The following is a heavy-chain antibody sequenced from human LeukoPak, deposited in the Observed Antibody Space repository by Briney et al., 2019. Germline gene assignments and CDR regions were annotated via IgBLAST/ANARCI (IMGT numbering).Heavy chain of an antibody. D-gene: IGHD3-10*01. V-gene: IGHV3-21*01. CDR1: GFTFSRYS. Sequence: PGGALRLSCAASGFTFSRYSMNWVRQAPGKGLEGVSSISSSSSYIYYADSVKGRFTISRDNAKNSLYVQMNSLRAEDTALYYCARGVVLLWFGDPMGAFDIWGQGTMVTVSS. J-gene: IGHJ3*02. CDR3: ARGVVLLWFGDPMGAFDI. CDR2: ISSSSSYI.